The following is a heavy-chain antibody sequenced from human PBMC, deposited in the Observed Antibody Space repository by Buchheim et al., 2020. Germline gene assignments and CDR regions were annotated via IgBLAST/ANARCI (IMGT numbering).Heavy chain of an antibody. D-gene: IGHD3-22*01. J-gene: IGHJ6*02. CDR1: GGTFSSYA. V-gene: IGHV1-69*01. CDR2: IIPIFGTA. Sequence: QVQLVQSGAEVKKPGSSVKVSCKASGGTFSSYAISWVRQAPGQGLEWMGGIIPIFGTASYAQKFQGRVTMTADESTSTAYMELSSLRSEDTAVYYCARDYYDSSGYYYEHYYYGMDVWGQGTT. CDR3: ARDYYDSSGYYYEHYYYGMDV.